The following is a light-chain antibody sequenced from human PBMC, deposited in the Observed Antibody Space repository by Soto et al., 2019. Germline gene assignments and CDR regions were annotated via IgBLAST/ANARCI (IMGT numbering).Light chain of an antibody. V-gene: IGKV3-11*01. CDR1: QSVSSY. CDR2: DAS. J-gene: IGKJ2*01. CDR3: QLRSNCPTEYT. Sequence: EIVLTQSPAALSLSPGGRATLSCRSSQSVSSYLACYQQKPGQAPRLFIYDASNRATSIPARYSGSGSGTDFPLTISIPEPEDFGVYCCQLRSNCPTEYTFGKGTKLEIK.